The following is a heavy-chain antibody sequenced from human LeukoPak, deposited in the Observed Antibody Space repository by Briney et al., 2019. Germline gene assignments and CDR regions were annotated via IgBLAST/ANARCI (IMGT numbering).Heavy chain of an antibody. Sequence: TASETLSLTCTVSGGSISSGSYYWSWIRQPPGKGLEWIGYIYYSGSTIYNPSLKSRVTISVDTSKNQFSLKLSSMTAADTAVYYCARGYSSSWPYYYYMDVWGKGTTVTVSS. CDR2: IYYSGST. J-gene: IGHJ6*03. D-gene: IGHD6-13*01. CDR3: ARGYSSSWPYYYYMDV. V-gene: IGHV4-61*01. CDR1: GGSISSGSYY.